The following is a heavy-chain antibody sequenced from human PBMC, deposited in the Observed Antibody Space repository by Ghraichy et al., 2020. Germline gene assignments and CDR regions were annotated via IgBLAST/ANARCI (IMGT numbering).Heavy chain of an antibody. CDR1: GFTFDDYA. D-gene: IGHD3-22*01. CDR2: ISWDGGST. V-gene: IGHV3-43D*03. Sequence: GSLRLSCAASGFTFDDYAMHWVRQAPGKGLEWVSLISWDGGSTYYADSVKGRFTISRDNSKNSLYLQMNSLRAEDTALYYCAKTVDSSGYYGIDYWGQGTLVTVSS. J-gene: IGHJ4*02. CDR3: AKTVDSSGYYGIDY.